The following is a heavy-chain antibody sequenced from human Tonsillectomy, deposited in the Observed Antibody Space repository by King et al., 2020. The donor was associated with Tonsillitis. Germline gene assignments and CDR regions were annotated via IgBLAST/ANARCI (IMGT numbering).Heavy chain of an antibody. D-gene: IGHD2-21*01. V-gene: IGHV5-51*01. CDR1: GYSFTNYW. Sequence: VQLVESGAEVKKPGESLKISCKASGYSFTNYWIGWVRQMPGKGLEWVGIIYPGDSDSRYSPSFQGHVTISVDRSISTAYLQWSSLKASDTAMYYCAKHGFAIPTMADSWGQGTLVTVSS. J-gene: IGHJ5*01. CDR3: AKHGFAIPTMADS. CDR2: IYPGDSDS.